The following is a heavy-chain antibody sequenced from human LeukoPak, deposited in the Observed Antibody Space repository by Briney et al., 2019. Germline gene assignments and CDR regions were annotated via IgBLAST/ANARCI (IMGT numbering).Heavy chain of an antibody. D-gene: IGHD3-16*01. CDR3: AKGKINHDGAFDI. V-gene: IGHV3-23*01. CDR1: GFTFSSYA. Sequence: PGGSLRLSCAASGFTFSSYAMSWVRQVPGKGLEWVSDISGSIRGDGITNYADSVKGRFTISRDNSKKTLYLQMNSLRAEDTAVYYCAKGKINHDGAFDIWGQGTMVTVSS. CDR2: ISGSIRGDGIT. J-gene: IGHJ3*02.